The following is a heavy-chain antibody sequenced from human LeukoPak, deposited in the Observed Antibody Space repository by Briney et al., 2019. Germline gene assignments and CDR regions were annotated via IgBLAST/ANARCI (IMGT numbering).Heavy chain of an antibody. Sequence: TSETLSLTSSVSGGSISNYYWSWLRQPPGQGMEWIGYISDSGTTNYNPSLKSRVTTSLDTSKNQFSLQLRSVTAADTAVYYCARDFMVRGDQVNYYYYYMDVWGTGATITVSS. V-gene: IGHV4-59*01. CDR1: GGSISNYY. J-gene: IGHJ6*03. D-gene: IGHD3-10*01. CDR3: ARDFMVRGDQVNYYYYYMDV. CDR2: ISDSGTT.